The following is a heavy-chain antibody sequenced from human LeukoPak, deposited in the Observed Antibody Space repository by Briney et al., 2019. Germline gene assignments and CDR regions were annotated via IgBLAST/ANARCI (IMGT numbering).Heavy chain of an antibody. CDR1: GFTFSSYW. D-gene: IGHD5-18*01. Sequence: PGGSLRLSCAASGFTFSSYWMSWVRQAPGKGLEWVAKIKQDGSEKYYVDSVKGRFTISRDNSKNTLYLQMNSLRAEDTAVYYCAKERDTAMVTIDYWGQGTLVTVSS. V-gene: IGHV3-7*01. CDR3: AKERDTAMVTIDY. J-gene: IGHJ4*02. CDR2: IKQDGSEK.